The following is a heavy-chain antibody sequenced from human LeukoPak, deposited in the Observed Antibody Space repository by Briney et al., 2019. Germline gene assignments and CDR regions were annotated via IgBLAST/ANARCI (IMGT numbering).Heavy chain of an antibody. V-gene: IGHV3-9*01. Sequence: GGSLRLSCAASGFTFDDYAMHWVRQAPGKGLEWVSGISWNSGSIGYADSVKGRFTISRDNAKNSLYLQMNSLRAEDTAVYYCVRGGESTWSWGQGTLVTVSS. CDR3: VRGGESTWS. D-gene: IGHD2-15*01. CDR2: ISWNSGSI. J-gene: IGHJ5*02. CDR1: GFTFDDYA.